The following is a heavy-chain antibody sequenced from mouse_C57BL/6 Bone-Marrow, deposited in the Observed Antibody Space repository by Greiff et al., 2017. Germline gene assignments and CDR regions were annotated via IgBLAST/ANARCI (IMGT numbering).Heavy chain of an antibody. CDR1: GYSFTDYD. V-gene: IGHV1-39*01. Sequence: VQLQQSGPELVKPGASVKISCKASGYSFTDYDMNWVKQSNGKSLEWIGGINPNYGTPSYNQKFKGKATLTVDQSSSTAYMQLNSLTSEDSAVYYGARLGTTVIEGYFDVGGTGTTVTVSA. D-gene: IGHD1-1*01. CDR3: ARLGTTVIEGYFDV. CDR2: INPNYGTP. J-gene: IGHJ1*03.